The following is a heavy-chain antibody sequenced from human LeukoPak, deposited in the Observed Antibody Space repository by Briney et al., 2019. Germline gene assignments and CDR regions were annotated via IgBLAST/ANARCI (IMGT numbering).Heavy chain of an antibody. Sequence: PVGSLRLSCAASGFTFSSYWMSCVRQAPGEGLEWVSNIKQEGSEKYYVDSVKDRFNSSRGNAKNSLYRQMNSRRAEDTAVYYCARDFGGYYAGEWFDPWGQGTLVTVSS. J-gene: IGHJ5*02. CDR3: ARDFGGYYAGEWFDP. D-gene: IGHD2-2*01. CDR1: GFTFSSYW. CDR2: IKQEGSEK. V-gene: IGHV3-7*04.